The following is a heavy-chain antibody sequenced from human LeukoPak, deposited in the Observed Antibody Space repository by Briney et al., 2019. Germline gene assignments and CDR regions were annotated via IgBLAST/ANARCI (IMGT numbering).Heavy chain of an antibody. D-gene: IGHD4-17*01. Sequence: PGGSLRLSCAVSGFTFSSYGMQSARQAPGKGLEWVAAISYDGSNKYYADCVKGRFTISRDNAKNSLYLQMNSMRAEDTAVYYCARGPRDTDYGDVYYYYYYMDVWGKGTTVTVSS. CDR1: GFTFSSYG. CDR2: ISYDGSNK. J-gene: IGHJ6*03. V-gene: IGHV3-30*03. CDR3: ARGPRDTDYGDVYYYYYYMDV.